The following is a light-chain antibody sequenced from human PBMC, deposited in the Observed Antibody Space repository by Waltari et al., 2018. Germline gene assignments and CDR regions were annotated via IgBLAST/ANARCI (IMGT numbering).Light chain of an antibody. J-gene: IGKJ1*01. Sequence: DIQMTQSPPSLSAFVGDRVVITCRASQTISDYLNWYQQKPGKAPKLLIYAASSLQTGVPSRFSGSGSGTDFTLTISGLQPEDIATYYCQQSYSTWFGQGTKVELK. CDR2: AAS. V-gene: IGKV1-39*01. CDR3: QQSYSTW. CDR1: QTISDY.